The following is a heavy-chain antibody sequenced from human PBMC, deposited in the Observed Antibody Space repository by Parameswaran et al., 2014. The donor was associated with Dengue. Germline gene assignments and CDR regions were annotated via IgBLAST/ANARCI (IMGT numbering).Heavy chain of an antibody. Sequence: WIRQPPGKGLDWIGYIYYSGRTYYNPSLKSRINISVDASKNQFSLRLSSVTAADSAIYYCARAEGYCDSSGCYNYYYMHVWGRGDHGHRLL. J-gene: IGHJ6*03. CDR3: ARAEGYCDSSGCYNYYYMHV. CDR2: IYYSGRT. V-gene: IGHV4-31*02. D-gene: IGHD2-2*02.